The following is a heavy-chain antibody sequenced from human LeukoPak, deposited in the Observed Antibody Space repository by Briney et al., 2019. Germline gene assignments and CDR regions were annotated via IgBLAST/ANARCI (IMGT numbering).Heavy chain of an antibody. D-gene: IGHD6-19*01. V-gene: IGHV3-23*01. Sequence: GGSLRLSCAASGFTFSSYGMSWVRQAPGKGLEWVSTITNSGGSTYYADSVKGRFTISRDNSKSTLYLQMNSLRAEDTAVYHCAKRPVYNSGWYYFEYWGQGTLVTVSS. J-gene: IGHJ4*02. CDR1: GFTFSSYG. CDR2: ITNSGGST. CDR3: AKRPVYNSGWYYFEY.